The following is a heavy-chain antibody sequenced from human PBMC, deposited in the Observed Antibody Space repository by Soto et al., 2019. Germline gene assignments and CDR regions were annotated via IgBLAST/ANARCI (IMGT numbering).Heavy chain of an antibody. D-gene: IGHD1-26*01. CDR2: IYYSGTT. Sequence: SETLSLTCTVSACSISTYFWSWIRQPPGKGLEWIGYIYYSGTTNYNPSLKSRVTILLDTSKNQFSLRLSSVTAADTAVYYCARGRGGTYDAFDIWGQGTLVTVSS. CDR1: ACSISTYF. CDR3: ARGRGGTYDAFDI. J-gene: IGHJ3*02. V-gene: IGHV4-59*01.